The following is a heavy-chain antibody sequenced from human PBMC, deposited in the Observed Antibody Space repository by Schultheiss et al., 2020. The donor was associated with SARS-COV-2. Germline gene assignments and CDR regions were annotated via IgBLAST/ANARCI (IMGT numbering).Heavy chain of an antibody. V-gene: IGHV3-23*01. CDR3: ATDQDIVVVPAADPFDY. CDR2: ISGSGGST. J-gene: IGHJ4*02. D-gene: IGHD2-2*01. Sequence: GGSLRLSCAASGFTFSSYSMNWVRQAPGKGLEWVSAISGSGGSTYYADSVKGRFTISRDNAKNTLYLQMNSLRVEDTAVYYCATDQDIVVVPAADPFDYWGQGTLVTVSS. CDR1: GFTFSSYS.